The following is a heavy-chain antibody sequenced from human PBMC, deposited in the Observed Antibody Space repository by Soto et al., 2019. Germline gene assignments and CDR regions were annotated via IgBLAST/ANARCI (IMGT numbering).Heavy chain of an antibody. D-gene: IGHD3-10*01. Sequence: QVQLVESGGGVVQPGRSLRLSCAASGFTFSSYAMHWVRQAPGKGLEWVAVISYDGSNKYYADSVKGRFTISRDNSKNTLYLQMNSLRAEDTAVYYCAREGRVRGVEYYFDYWGQGTLVTVSS. CDR2: ISYDGSNK. V-gene: IGHV3-30-3*01. CDR3: AREGRVRGVEYYFDY. J-gene: IGHJ4*02. CDR1: GFTFSSYA.